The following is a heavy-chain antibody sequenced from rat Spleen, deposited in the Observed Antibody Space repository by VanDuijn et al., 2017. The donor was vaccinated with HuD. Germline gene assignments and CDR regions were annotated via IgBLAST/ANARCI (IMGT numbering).Heavy chain of an antibody. V-gene: IGHV5-58*01. CDR3: ARADIASISTDGI. Sequence: EVQLVETGGGLVQPGRSLKLSCVASGFTFSNYWMYWIRQAPGKGLEWVSSIKTDGGSTYYLDSVKGRFTISRDNAEDTVYLQMNSLRSEDTATYYCARADIASISTDGIWGQGVMVTVSS. J-gene: IGHJ2*01. D-gene: IGHD1-2*01. CDR1: GFTFSNYW. CDR2: IKTDGGST.